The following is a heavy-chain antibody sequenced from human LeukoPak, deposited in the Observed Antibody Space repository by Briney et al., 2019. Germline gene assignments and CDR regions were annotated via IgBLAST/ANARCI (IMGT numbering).Heavy chain of an antibody. CDR2: IPYDGFNP. J-gene: IGHJ4*02. CDR3: AKVKEMYSSGSYYFDY. Sequence: GGSLRLSCAASGLTFSNYGMHCVRQAPGKGLEWVAVIPYDGFNPYYADSVKGRFTISRDNSKNTLWLQMNSLRAEDTAVYYCAKVKEMYSSGSYYFDYWGQGTLVTVSS. D-gene: IGHD6-19*01. CDR1: GLTFSNYG. V-gene: IGHV3-30*18.